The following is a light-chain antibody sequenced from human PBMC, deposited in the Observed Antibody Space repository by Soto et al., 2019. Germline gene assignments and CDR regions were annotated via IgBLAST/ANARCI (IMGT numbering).Light chain of an antibody. J-gene: IGKJ1*01. CDR1: QSISSW. CDR2: KAS. Sequence: DIQMTQSPSTLSASVGDRVTITCRARQSISSWLAWYQQKPGKAPELLSYKASSLERGVPSRFSGSGAGTEFTLTSSSLQPDDFAPYYCQQYNSYSRTFGQGTKVEIK. V-gene: IGKV1-5*03. CDR3: QQYNSYSRT.